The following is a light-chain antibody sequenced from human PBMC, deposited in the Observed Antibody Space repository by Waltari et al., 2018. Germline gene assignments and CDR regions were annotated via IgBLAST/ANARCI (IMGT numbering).Light chain of an antibody. J-gene: IGLJ3*02. CDR1: SSDSGRYGF. V-gene: IGLV2-23*02. CDR2: DVS. CDR3: CSYAGNYVWV. Sequence: QSALTQPAAVSGSPGQSATISCTGASSDSGRYGFLSWYQQHPGNAPKLVSSDVSKRPSGVSGRFSGSKSGDTASLTISGLQFEDEADYYCCSYAGNYVWVFGGETRLTVL.